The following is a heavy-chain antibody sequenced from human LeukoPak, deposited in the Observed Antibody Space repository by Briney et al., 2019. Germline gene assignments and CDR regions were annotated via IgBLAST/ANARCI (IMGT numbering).Heavy chain of an antibody. Sequence: SGGSLRLSCAASGFTFSNYAMHWARQAPGKGLEWVAVISNEGNYKYYGDSVKGRFAISRDNFKNTTYLQMNYLRPEDTAVYFCAKGGHYLFDYWGQGALVTVSS. CDR2: ISNEGNYK. D-gene: IGHD3-10*01. V-gene: IGHV3-30*09. J-gene: IGHJ4*02. CDR1: GFTFSNYA. CDR3: AKGGHYLFDY.